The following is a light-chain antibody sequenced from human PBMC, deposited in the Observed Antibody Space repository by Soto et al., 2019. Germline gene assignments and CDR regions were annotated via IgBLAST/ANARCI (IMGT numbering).Light chain of an antibody. CDR1: SSDVGGYKY. CDR2: EVS. CDR3: SSYAGTKTLV. V-gene: IGLV2-14*01. J-gene: IGLJ2*01. Sequence: QSALTQPASVSGSPGQSITISCTGTSSDVGGYKYVSWYQQHPDKAPKLIIFEVSNRPSGISSRFSGSKSGNTASLTVSGLQAEDEAHYYCSSYAGTKTLVFGGGTQLTVL.